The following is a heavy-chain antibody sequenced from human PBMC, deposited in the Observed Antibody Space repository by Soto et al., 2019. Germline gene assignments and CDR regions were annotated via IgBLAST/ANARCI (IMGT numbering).Heavy chain of an antibody. CDR3: ARGSTVTTPFDN. J-gene: IGHJ4*02. V-gene: IGHV1-69*01. Sequence: QVQLVQSGAEVKMPGSSVKVSCKTSGGTFSSYAISWVRQAPGQGLEWMGGIIPIFGTANYAQKFQGRVTITADESTSTAYMELSTVRSEDTAVYYCARGSTVTTPFDNWGQGTLVSVSS. CDR2: IIPIFGTA. CDR1: GGTFSSYA. D-gene: IGHD4-17*01.